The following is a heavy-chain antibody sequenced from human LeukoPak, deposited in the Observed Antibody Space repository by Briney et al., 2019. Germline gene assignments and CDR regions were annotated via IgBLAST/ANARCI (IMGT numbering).Heavy chain of an antibody. CDR1: GFTFEDYA. D-gene: IGHD5-12*01. CDR3: AKAPGYSGYWYFDL. CDR2: ISWNSGSI. Sequence: PGRSLRLSCTASGFTFEDYAMHWVRQVPGKGLEWVSGISWNSGSIGYADSVKGRFTISRDNAKNSLYLQVNGLTAEDTALYYCAKAPGYSGYWYFDLWGRGTLVTVSS. V-gene: IGHV3-9*01. J-gene: IGHJ2*01.